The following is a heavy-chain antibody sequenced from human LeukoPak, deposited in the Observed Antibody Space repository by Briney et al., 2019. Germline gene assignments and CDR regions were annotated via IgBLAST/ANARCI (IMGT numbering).Heavy chain of an antibody. V-gene: IGHV3-23*01. CDR1: GFTFNSYA. J-gene: IGHJ5*02. CDR3: AKEMFGELLFGPRFSP. CDR2: ISPSGGNI. D-gene: IGHD3-10*02. Sequence: GGSLRLSCAASGFTFNSYAMSWVRQAPGKGPEWVSAISPSGGNIYYADSVKGRFTISRDNSKNSLYLQMNSLRVEDTAVYYCAKEMFGELLFGPRFSPWGQGTLVTVSS.